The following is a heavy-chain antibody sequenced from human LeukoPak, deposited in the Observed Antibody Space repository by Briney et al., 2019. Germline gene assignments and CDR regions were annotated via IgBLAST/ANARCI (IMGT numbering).Heavy chain of an antibody. CDR3: ARAYGDYVNWFDP. Sequence: GGSLRLSCVASGFTFSSYGMSWVRQAPATGLEWVSAVSGSGGNTYYADSVKGRFTISRDNSKNTLYLQMNSLRAEDTAVYYCARAYGDYVNWFDPWGQGTLVTVSS. V-gene: IGHV3-23*01. D-gene: IGHD4-17*01. CDR2: VSGSGGNT. J-gene: IGHJ5*02. CDR1: GFTFSSYG.